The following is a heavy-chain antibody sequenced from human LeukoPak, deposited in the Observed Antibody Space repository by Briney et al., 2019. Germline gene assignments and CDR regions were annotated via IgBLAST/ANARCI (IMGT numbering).Heavy chain of an antibody. CDR3: ARDFYYYDSTERSGVRVCYMDV. J-gene: IGHJ6*03. CDR1: GGSFSGYY. Sequence: PSETLSLTCAVYGGSFSGYYWSWIRKPPGKGLEWIGEINHSGSTNYNPSLKSRVTISVDTSKNQFSLKLSSVTAADTAVYYCARDFYYYDSTERSGVRVCYMDVWGKGTTVTVSS. CDR2: INHSGST. D-gene: IGHD3-22*01. V-gene: IGHV4-34*01.